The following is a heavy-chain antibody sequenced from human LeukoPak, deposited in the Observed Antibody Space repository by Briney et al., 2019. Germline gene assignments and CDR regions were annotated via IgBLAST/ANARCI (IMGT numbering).Heavy chain of an antibody. CDR3: AREHYYDSRGYYYHDAFDI. CDR2: ISSSNSTI. Sequence: GGSLTLSCAASGFTFRSYSMIWVPQAPGGGLEWVLYISSSNSTIYYADTVNGRFTISRDNAKNSLYLQMNSLRAEDTAVYYCAREHYYDSRGYYYHDAFDIWGQGTMVTVSS. J-gene: IGHJ3*02. V-gene: IGHV3-48*01. CDR1: GFTFRSYS. D-gene: IGHD3-22*01.